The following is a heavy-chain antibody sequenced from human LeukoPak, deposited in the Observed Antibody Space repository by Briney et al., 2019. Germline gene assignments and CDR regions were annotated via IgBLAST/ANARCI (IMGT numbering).Heavy chain of an antibody. V-gene: IGHV1-69*05. CDR2: IIPIFGTA. D-gene: IGHD3-22*01. J-gene: IGHJ5*02. Sequence: SVTVSCKASGGTFSSYAISWVRQAPGQGLEWMGGIIPIFGTANYAQKFQGRVTITTDESTSTAYMELSSLRSEDTAVYYCARAPWSYYDSSGYWFDPWGQGTLVTVSS. CDR1: GGTFSSYA. CDR3: ARAPWSYYDSSGYWFDP.